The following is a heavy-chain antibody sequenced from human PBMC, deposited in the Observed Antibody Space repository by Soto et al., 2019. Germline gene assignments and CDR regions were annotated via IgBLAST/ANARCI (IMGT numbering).Heavy chain of an antibody. CDR2: IYYSGST. J-gene: IGHJ4*02. CDR1: GGSISSYY. Sequence: QVQLQESGPGLVKPSETLSLTCTVSGGSISSYYWSWIRQPPGKGLEWIGYIYYSGSTNYNPSLKSRATISVDTSKNPFSLKLSSVTASDTAVYYCARHPKGYFDYWGQGTLVTVSS. CDR3: ARHPKGYFDY. V-gene: IGHV4-59*08.